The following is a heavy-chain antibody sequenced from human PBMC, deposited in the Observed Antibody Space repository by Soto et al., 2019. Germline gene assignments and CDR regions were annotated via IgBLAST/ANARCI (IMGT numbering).Heavy chain of an antibody. CDR1: GFTFSRYA. V-gene: IGHV3-23*01. J-gene: IGHJ4*02. Sequence: GGSLRLSCAASGFTFSRYAMTWVRQAPGKGLEWVSGMSGIDGSTYYADSVKGRFTISSDNSKNTVYLQMNSLRAEDTAVYYCAKRKYYFASWGLGTLVPVSS. CDR2: MSGIDGST. CDR3: AKRKYYFAS.